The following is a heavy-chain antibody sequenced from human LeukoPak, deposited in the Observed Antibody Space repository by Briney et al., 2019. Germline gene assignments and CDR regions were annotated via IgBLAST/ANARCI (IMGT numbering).Heavy chain of an antibody. CDR2: IKQDGSEK. Sequence: PGGSLRLSCAASGFSFSYYWMSWVRQAPGKGLEWVAKIKQDGSEKHYVDSVKGRFTISRDNAKNSMYLQISSLTAEDTGVYYCARGYCTGGSCSKYDYWGQGTLVTVSS. V-gene: IGHV3-7*01. CDR3: ARGYCTGGSCSKYDY. D-gene: IGHD2-15*01. CDR1: GFSFSYYW. J-gene: IGHJ4*02.